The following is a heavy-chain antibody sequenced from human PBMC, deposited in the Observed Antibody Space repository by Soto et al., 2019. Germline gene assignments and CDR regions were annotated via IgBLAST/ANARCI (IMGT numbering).Heavy chain of an antibody. V-gene: IGHV3-23*01. CDR1: GFTFSSYA. CDR2: ISSDGNT. D-gene: IGHD1-1*01. J-gene: IGHJ4*01. Sequence: GGSLRLSCTASGFTFSSYAMSWVRQAPGKGLEWVSGISSDGNTYYAESVKGRFTISRDSSKNTVSLQMNSLGVEDAAVYHCAPGRQLVVDYWGQGTVVTVSS. CDR3: APGRQLVVDY.